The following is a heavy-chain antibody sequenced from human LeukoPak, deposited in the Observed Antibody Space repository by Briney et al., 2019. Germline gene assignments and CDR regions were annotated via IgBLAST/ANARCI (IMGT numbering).Heavy chain of an antibody. V-gene: IGHV1-2*04. J-gene: IGHJ4*02. CDR1: GYTVTGYY. CDR3: AVLAVAGTDYFDY. CDR2: INPNSGGT. Sequence: ASVKVSCKASGYTVTGYYMHWVRQAPGQGLEWMGWINPNSGGTNYAQKVQGWVTMTRDTSISTAYMELSRLRSDDTAVYYCAVLAVAGTDYFDYWGQGTLVTVS. D-gene: IGHD6-19*01.